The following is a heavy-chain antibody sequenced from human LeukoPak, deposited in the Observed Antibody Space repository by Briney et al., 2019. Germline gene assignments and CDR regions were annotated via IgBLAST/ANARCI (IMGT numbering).Heavy chain of an antibody. D-gene: IGHD3-22*01. CDR3: AKRGVVIRVILVGFHREAYYFDS. V-gene: IGHV3-23*01. CDR2: ISDRGGRT. J-gene: IGHJ4*02. CDR1: GITLSNYG. Sequence: GGSLRLSCAVSGITLSNYGMSWVRQAPGKGLEWVAGISDRGGRTNYADSVKGRFTISRDNPKNTLYLQMNSLRAEDTAVYFCAKRGVVIRVILVGFHREAYYFDSWGQGALVTVSS.